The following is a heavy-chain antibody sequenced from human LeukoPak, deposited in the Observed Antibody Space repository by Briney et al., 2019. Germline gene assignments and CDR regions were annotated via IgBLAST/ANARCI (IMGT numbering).Heavy chain of an antibody. V-gene: IGHV4-59*01. CDR2: IYYSGST. CDR1: GVSISSYY. Sequence: PSETLSLTCTVSGVSISSYYWSWLRQPPGKALEGFGYIYYSGSTNYNPSLKSRVTISVDTSKHQFSLKLSSVTAADTAVYYCARQDYGGNCDYWGQGTLVTVSS. J-gene: IGHJ4*02. CDR3: ARQDYGGNCDY. D-gene: IGHD4-23*01.